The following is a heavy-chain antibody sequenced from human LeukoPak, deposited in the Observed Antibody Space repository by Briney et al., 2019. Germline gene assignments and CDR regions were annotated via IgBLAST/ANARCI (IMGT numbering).Heavy chain of an antibody. CDR2: IKQDGSEK. CDR1: GFTFSSYW. V-gene: IGHV3-7*01. CDR3: AKDRGWDSSGYEFDY. J-gene: IGHJ4*02. D-gene: IGHD3-22*01. Sequence: GGSLRLSCAASGFTFSSYWMSWVRQAPGKGLEWVANIKQDGSEKYYVDSVKGRFTISRDNSKNTLYLQMNSLRAEDTAVYYCAKDRGWDSSGYEFDYWGQGTLVTVSS.